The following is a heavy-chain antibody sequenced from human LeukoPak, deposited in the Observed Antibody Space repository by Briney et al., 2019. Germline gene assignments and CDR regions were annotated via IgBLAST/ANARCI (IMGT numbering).Heavy chain of an antibody. CDR1: GFTFSNYG. D-gene: IGHD3-9*01. CDR2: AEFDGIKR. V-gene: IGHV3-30*02. CDR3: ANHYDILTGSVYFDY. Sequence: SGGSLRLSCAASGFTFSNYGMHWVRQAPGKGLEWVAFAEFDGIKRYYADSVKGRFSIYRDNTKNTLYLQMNSLRAEDTAVYYCANHYDILTGSVYFDYWGQGTLVTVSS. J-gene: IGHJ4*02.